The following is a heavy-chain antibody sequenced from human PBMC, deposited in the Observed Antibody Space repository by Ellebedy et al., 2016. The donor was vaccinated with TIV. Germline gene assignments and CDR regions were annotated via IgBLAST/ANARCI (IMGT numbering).Heavy chain of an antibody. CDR3: ARDRLGGRSGSYYLDAFDI. D-gene: IGHD3-10*01. Sequence: SETLSLXXTVSGGSISSSSYYWGWIRQPPGKGLEWIGSIYYSGSTYYNPSLKSRVTISVDTSKNQFSLKLSSVTAADTAVYYCARDRLGGRSGSYYLDAFDIWGQGTMVTVSS. CDR2: IYYSGST. J-gene: IGHJ3*02. V-gene: IGHV4-39*07. CDR1: GGSISSSSYY.